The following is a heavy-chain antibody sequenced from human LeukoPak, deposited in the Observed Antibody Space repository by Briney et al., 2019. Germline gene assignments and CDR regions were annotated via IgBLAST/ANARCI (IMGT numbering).Heavy chain of an antibody. Sequence: SETLSLTCTVSGGSISSGDNYWSWIRQHPGKGLEWIGYIFYSGNTYYNPSLKSRVSISVDTSQNQSSLKVTSVTAADTAVYYCARARLRGDPFNFWGQGTLVTVSS. D-gene: IGHD2-21*02. CDR1: GGSISSGDNY. V-gene: IGHV4-31*03. J-gene: IGHJ4*02. CDR3: ARARLRGDPFNF. CDR2: IFYSGNT.